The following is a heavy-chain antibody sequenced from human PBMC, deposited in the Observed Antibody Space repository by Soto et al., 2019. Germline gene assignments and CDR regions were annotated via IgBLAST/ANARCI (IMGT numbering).Heavy chain of an antibody. CDR2: IYSGGST. CDR3: ARRPSNYYFDY. CDR1: GGSINSSSYH. Sequence: QLQLQESGPGLVKPSETLSLTCTVSGGSINSSSYHWGWIRQPPGKGLEWIGNIYSGGSTYYNPSLKSRVTISVDTSKNHFSLKLSSVTAADTAMYYCARRPSNYYFDYWGQGTLVTVSS. V-gene: IGHV4-39*02. J-gene: IGHJ4*02.